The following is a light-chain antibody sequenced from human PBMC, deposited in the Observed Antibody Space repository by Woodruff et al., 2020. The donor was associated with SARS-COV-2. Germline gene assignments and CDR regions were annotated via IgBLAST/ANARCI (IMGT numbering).Light chain of an antibody. V-gene: IGLV1-40*01. CDR1: SSNIGAGYD. CDR3: QSYDSSLGYV. J-gene: IGLJ1*01. CDR2: GNS. Sequence: VTISCTGSSSNIGAGYDVHWYQQLPGTAPKLLIYGNSNRPSGVPDRFSGSKSGTSASLAITGLQAEDEADYYCQSYDSSLGYVFGT.